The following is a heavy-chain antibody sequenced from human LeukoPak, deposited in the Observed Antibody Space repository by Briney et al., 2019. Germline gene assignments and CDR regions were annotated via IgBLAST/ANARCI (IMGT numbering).Heavy chain of an antibody. J-gene: IGHJ4*02. CDR2: IKEDGSAK. CDR1: GLTFSTYA. Sequence: GGSLRLSCAASGLTFSTYAMTWVRQAPGKGLEWVANIKEDGSAKYYVDSMKGRFTISRDNAKNSLYLQINSLRAEDTAVYYCARDAPGYGGYSYWGQGTLVTVSS. V-gene: IGHV3-7*04. CDR3: ARDAPGYGGYSY. D-gene: IGHD5-12*01.